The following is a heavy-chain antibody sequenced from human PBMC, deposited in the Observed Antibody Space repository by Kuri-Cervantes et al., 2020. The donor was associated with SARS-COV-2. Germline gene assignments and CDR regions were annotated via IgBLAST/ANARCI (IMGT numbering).Heavy chain of an antibody. CDR3: ARSIIAVAGFGGRDY. CDR2: IYSGGST. J-gene: IGHJ4*02. D-gene: IGHD6-19*01. CDR1: GFTFSSYE. V-gene: IGHV3-53*01. Sequence: GGSLRLSCAASGFTFSSYEMNWVRQAPGKGPEWVSVIYSGGSTYYADSVKGRFTISRDNSKNTLYLQMNSLRAEDTAVYYCARSIIAVAGFGGRDYWGQGTLVTVSS.